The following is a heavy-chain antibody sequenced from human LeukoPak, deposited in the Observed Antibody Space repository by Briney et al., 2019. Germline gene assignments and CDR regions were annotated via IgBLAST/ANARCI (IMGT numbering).Heavy chain of an antibody. V-gene: IGHV3-33*01. CDR2: IWYDGSNK. CDR3: ASSGYCSSTSCYDLVY. Sequence: GGSLRLSCAASGLTFSSYGMHWVRQAPGKGLEWVAVIWYDGSNKYYADSVKGRFTISRDNSKNTLYLQMNSLRAEDTAVYYCASSGYCSSTSCYDLVYWGQGTLVTVSS. J-gene: IGHJ4*02. CDR1: GLTFSSYG. D-gene: IGHD2-2*01.